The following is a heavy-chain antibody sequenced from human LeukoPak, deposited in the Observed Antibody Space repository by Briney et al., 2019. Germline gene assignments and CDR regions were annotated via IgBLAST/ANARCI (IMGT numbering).Heavy chain of an antibody. CDR3: ARQYCSSTSCTTGAFDY. D-gene: IGHD2-2*01. Sequence: GGSLRLSCAASGFSFSNSIYMHWVRQAPGKGLEYVSSISSNGGDTYYADSVKGRFIISRDNSKNTLNLQMGSLRAEDMAVYYCARQYCSSTSCTTGAFDYWGQGTLVTVSS. CDR2: ISSNGGDT. CDR1: GFSFSNSIY. J-gene: IGHJ4*02. V-gene: IGHV3-64*02.